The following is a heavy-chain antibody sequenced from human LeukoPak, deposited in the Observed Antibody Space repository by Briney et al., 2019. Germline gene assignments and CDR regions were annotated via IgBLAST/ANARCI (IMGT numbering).Heavy chain of an antibody. V-gene: IGHV1-46*01. D-gene: IGHD2-15*01. Sequence: ASVKVSCKASGFTFTGYYMHWVRQAPGQGLEWMGIINPSGGSTSYAQKFQGRVTMTRDTSTSTVYMELSSLRSEDTAVYYCARDPPNCSGGSCYSGVGFDYWGQGTLVTVSS. J-gene: IGHJ4*02. CDR2: INPSGGST. CDR3: ARDPPNCSGGSCYSGVGFDY. CDR1: GFTFTGYY.